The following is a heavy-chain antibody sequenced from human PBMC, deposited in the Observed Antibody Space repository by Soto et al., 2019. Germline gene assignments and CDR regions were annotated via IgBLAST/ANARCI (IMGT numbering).Heavy chain of an antibody. D-gene: IGHD2-15*01. V-gene: IGHV4-59*08. CDR1: GGSISSYY. J-gene: IGHJ4*02. Sequence: SETLSLTCTVSGGSISSYYWSWIRQPPGKGLEWIGYIYYSGSTNYNPSLKSRVTISVDTSKNQFSLKLSSVTAADTAVYYCARAGYCSGGSCPVDYWGQGTLVTVSS. CDR2: IYYSGST. CDR3: ARAGYCSGGSCPVDY.